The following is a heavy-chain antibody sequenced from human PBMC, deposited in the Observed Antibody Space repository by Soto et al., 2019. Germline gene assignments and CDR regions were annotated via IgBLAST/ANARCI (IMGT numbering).Heavy chain of an antibody. CDR1: GFTFSSYS. V-gene: IGHV3-48*01. CDR3: ARDRGDYGDYACYYYYYMDV. D-gene: IGHD4-17*01. Sequence: GGSLRLSCAASGFTFSSYSMNWVRQAPGKGLEWVSYISSSSSTIYYADSVKGRFTISRDNAKNSLYLQMNSLRAEDTAVYYCARDRGDYGDYACYYYYYMDVWGKGTTVTVSS. J-gene: IGHJ6*03. CDR2: ISSSSSTI.